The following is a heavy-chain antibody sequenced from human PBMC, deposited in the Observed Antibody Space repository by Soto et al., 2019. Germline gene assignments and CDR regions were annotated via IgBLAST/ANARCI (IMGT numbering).Heavy chain of an antibody. Sequence: GGSLRLSCAASGFTFSSYGMHWVRQAPGKGLEWVAVISYDGSNKYYADSVKGRFTISRDNSKNTLYLQMNSLRAEDTAVYYCAPPLPLAGQKNCFDPCGPGT. CDR2: ISYDGSNK. CDR1: GFTFSSYG. J-gene: IGHJ5*02. CDR3: APPLPLAGQKNCFDP. D-gene: IGHD6-19*01. V-gene: IGHV3-30*03.